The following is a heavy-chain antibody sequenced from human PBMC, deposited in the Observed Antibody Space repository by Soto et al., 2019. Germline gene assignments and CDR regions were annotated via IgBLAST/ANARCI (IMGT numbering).Heavy chain of an antibody. D-gene: IGHD4-17*01. CDR2: INNGNGNT. CDR1: GYTFTRYA. CDR3: ARNVDYFDP. Sequence: QVQLVQSGAEVKKPGASVKVSCKASGYTFTRYATHWVRQAPGQGLEWMGWINNGNGNTHYSQKFQSRVTFTRDASATTADMELSSLTSEDTAVYYCARNVDYFDPWGQGTLVTVSS. J-gene: IGHJ5*02. V-gene: IGHV1-3*04.